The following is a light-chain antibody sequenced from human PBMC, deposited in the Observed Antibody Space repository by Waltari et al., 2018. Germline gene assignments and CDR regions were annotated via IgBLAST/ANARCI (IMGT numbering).Light chain of an antibody. J-gene: IGLJ3*02. Sequence: QTVVTQEPSLSVSPGGTVTTTCALSSGSLSSTSYATWYQQTPGQAPRTLVYKGSSRSYGVPDRFSGSILGNKAALTITGAQADDESDYYCSLYMGSGIWVFGGGTKLTVL. CDR2: KGS. CDR1: SGSLSSTSY. CDR3: SLYMGSGIWV. V-gene: IGLV8-61*01.